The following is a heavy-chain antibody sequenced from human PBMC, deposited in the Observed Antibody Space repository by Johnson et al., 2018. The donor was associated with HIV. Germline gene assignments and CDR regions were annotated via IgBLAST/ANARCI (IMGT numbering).Heavy chain of an antibody. Sequence: MQLVESGGGVVQPGRSLRLSCAASGFAFSGYALHWVRQAPGKGLEWVAVISYDGSNKYYADSVKGRFTISRDNSKNTLYLQMNSLRAEDTAVYYCARESIEGLSDAFDIWGQGTMVTVSS. V-gene: IGHV3-30*04. CDR3: ARESIEGLSDAFDI. CDR2: ISYDGSNK. J-gene: IGHJ3*02. CDR1: GFAFSGYA. D-gene: IGHD3-16*02.